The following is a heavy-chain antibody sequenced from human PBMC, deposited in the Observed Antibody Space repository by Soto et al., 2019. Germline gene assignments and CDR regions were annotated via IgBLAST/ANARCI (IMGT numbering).Heavy chain of an antibody. CDR3: AKDFAPDGGYEGAGEV. CDR2: IGWNSGII. J-gene: IGHJ3*01. D-gene: IGHD5-12*01. CDR1: GFTFEDYA. V-gene: IGHV3-9*01. Sequence: EVKLVESGGALVQPGRSLRLSCAVSGFTFEDYAMHWVRQAPGRGLEWVAGIGWNSGIIGYGDSVKGRLTISRDKPKDSLYLQMNSLRPEDTALYYCAKDFAPDGGYEGAGEVWGQGTMVIVSS.